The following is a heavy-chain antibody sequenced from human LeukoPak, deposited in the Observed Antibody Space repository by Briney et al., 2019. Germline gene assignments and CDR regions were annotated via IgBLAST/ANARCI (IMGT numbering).Heavy chain of an antibody. CDR1: GGSISSSSYY. V-gene: IGHV4-39*01. CDR2: IYYSGST. CDR3: ARNSKVAGIPYDC. D-gene: IGHD6-19*01. Sequence: SETLSLTCTVSGGSISSSSYYWGWIRQPPGKGLEWIGSIYYSGSTYYNPSLKSRVTISVDTSKNQFSLKLSSVTAADTAVYYRARNSKVAGIPYDCWGQGTLVTVSS. J-gene: IGHJ4*02.